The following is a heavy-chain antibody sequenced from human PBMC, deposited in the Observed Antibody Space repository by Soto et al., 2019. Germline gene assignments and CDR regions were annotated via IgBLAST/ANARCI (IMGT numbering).Heavy chain of an antibody. CDR3: ATWHLQEHAYDI. Sequence: GGSLRLPCAAFGFTVSGKKYVAWVRQAPGKGLGWVSALYDLDGTYYADSVKGRFTTSSDSSRTTVYLQMNSLRPDDTAVYSCATWHLQEHAYDIWGQGTMVTVSS. CDR1: GFTVSGKKY. V-gene: IGHV3-53*01. J-gene: IGHJ3*02. D-gene: IGHD1-1*01. CDR2: LYDLDGT.